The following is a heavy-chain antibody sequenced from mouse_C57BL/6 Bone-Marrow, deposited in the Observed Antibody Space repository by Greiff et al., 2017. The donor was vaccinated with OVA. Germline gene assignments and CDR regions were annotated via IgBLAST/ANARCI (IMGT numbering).Heavy chain of an antibody. CDR3: ARLITTVPSHWYFDV. J-gene: IGHJ1*03. CDR1: GYTFTDYY. D-gene: IGHD1-1*01. Sequence: VQLQQSGPELVKPGASVKISCKASGYTFTDYYMNWVKQSHGKSLEWIGDINPNNGGTSYNQKFKGKATLTVDKSSSTAYMELRSLTSEDSAVYYCARLITTVPSHWYFDVWGTGTTVTVSS. V-gene: IGHV1-26*01. CDR2: INPNNGGT.